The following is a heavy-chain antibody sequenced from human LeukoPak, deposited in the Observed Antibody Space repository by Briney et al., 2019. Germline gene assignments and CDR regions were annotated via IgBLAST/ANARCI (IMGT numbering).Heavy chain of an antibody. Sequence: SVKVSCKASGGTFSTYAINWVRQAPGQGLEWMGGIIPVFGTANYAQKFQGRATITADESANTAYMELSSLRSGDTAVYYCTRRNLYTKYGEDFDFWDQGTLVIVTS. D-gene: IGHD4-17*01. J-gene: IGHJ4*02. CDR2: IIPVFGTA. CDR3: TRRNLYTKYGEDFDF. CDR1: GGTFSTYA. V-gene: IGHV1-69*13.